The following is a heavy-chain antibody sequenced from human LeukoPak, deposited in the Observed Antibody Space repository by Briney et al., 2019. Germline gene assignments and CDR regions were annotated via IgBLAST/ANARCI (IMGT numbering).Heavy chain of an antibody. J-gene: IGHJ4*01. D-gene: IGHD2-21*02. V-gene: IGHV4-39*01. Sequence: SETLSLTCNVSGVSISSSSYYWGWIRQPPGKGLEWIGSIYSSGSTYYNSSLKSRVTISIDTSKNQVSLKMSSVTAADTAVYYCAKSDGYGLIDYWGQGTLVTVSS. CDR3: AKSDGYGLIDY. CDR2: IYSSGST. CDR1: GVSISSSSYY.